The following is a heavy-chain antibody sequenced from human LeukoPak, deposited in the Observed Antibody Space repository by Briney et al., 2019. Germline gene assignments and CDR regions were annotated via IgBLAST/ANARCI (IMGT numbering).Heavy chain of an antibody. D-gene: IGHD3-22*01. V-gene: IGHV3-53*01. Sequence: GGSLRLSCAASGFTVSSKYMSWVRRAPGKGLEWVSVIYSGGATYYADSVKGRFTVSRDNSKNTVYLQMNSLRDEDTAIYYCARERDSSGHILAYRGQGTMVTVSS. CDR3: ARERDSSGHILAY. CDR1: GFTVSSKY. J-gene: IGHJ4*02. CDR2: IYSGGAT.